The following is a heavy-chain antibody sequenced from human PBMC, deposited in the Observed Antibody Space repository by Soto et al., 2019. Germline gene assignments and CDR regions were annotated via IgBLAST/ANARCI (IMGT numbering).Heavy chain of an antibody. CDR3: TASSSTGSGLEF. CDR1: GYTFTSWD. Sequence: ASVKVSCKASGYTFTSWDVYWVRQAAGQGLEWMGYMNPRSGNTGYEQKFQGRVTMTRDTSISTAYMELSSLTSDDTAVYYCTASSSTGSGLEFWGEGTPVTVSS. J-gene: IGHJ4*01. D-gene: IGHD6-6*01. V-gene: IGHV1-8*01. CDR2: MNPRSGNT.